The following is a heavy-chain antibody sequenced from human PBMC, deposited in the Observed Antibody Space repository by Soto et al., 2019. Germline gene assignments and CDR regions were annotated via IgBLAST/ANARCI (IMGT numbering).Heavy chain of an antibody. Sequence: QVQLVQSGAEVKKPGASVKVSCKASGYTFTSYGITWVRQAPGQGLEGMGWISAYNGNTNYAQKLQGRVTMTTDTSTSRGYVELRSMRSDDTAVYYCACDLFVYSNYGYYYGMDVWGQGTTVTVYS. CDR2: ISAYNGNT. J-gene: IGHJ6*02. V-gene: IGHV1-18*01. CDR1: GYTFTSYG. D-gene: IGHD4-4*01. CDR3: ACDLFVYSNYGYYYGMDV.